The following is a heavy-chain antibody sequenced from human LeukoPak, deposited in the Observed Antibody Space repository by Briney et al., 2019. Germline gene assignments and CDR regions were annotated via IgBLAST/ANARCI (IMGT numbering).Heavy chain of an antibody. J-gene: IGHJ4*02. CDR2: IKQDGNEK. D-gene: IGHD3-3*01. V-gene: IGHV3-7*01. Sequence: PGGSLRLSCAASGFTFSSYYMSWVRQAPGKGLEWVANIKQDGNEKYYVDSVNGRFTISRDNAKNSLFLQMNTLRAEDTAVYYCARDPFPLVTNFGVLSYFDYWGQGTLVTVSS. CDR1: GFTFSSYY. CDR3: ARDPFPLVTNFGVLSYFDY.